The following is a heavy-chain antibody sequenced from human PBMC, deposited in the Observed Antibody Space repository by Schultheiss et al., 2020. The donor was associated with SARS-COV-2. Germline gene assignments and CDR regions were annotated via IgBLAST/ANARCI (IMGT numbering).Heavy chain of an antibody. V-gene: IGHV3-7*01. CDR1: GFTFSSYW. CDR3: ARAIFGVVVNAMDV. D-gene: IGHD3-3*01. Sequence: GGSLRLSCAASGFTFSSYWMSWVRQAPGKGLEWVANIKQDGSEKYYVDSVKGRFTISRDNAKNSLYLQMNSLRAEDTAVYYCARAIFGVVVNAMDVWGQGTTVTVSS. J-gene: IGHJ6*02. CDR2: IKQDGSEK.